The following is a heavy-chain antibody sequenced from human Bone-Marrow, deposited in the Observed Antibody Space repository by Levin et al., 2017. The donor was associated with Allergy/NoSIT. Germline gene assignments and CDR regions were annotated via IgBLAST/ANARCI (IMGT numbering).Heavy chain of an antibody. CDR1: GFTFRSYD. CDR2: ISYSGAKT. J-gene: IGHJ4*02. CDR3: AKDWQANYFFDH. Sequence: QPGGSLRLSCAASGFTFRSYDMSWVRQAPGKGLEWVSGISYSGAKTYYADSVRGRFTISRDQSKNMLYLQMNSLRGEDTAVYYCAKDWQANYFFDHWGQGTLVTVSS. D-gene: IGHD4/OR15-4a*01. V-gene: IGHV3-23*01.